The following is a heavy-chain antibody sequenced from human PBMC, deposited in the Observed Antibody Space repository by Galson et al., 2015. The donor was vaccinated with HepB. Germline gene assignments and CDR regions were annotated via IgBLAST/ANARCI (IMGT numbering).Heavy chain of an antibody. J-gene: IGHJ3*02. D-gene: IGHD3-22*01. CDR1: GGTFSSYA. CDR2: IIPILGIA. CDR3: ARDPQMYYYDSSGYYYAFDI. Sequence: SVKVSCKASGGTFSSYAISWVRQAPGQGLEWMGRIIPILGIANYAQKFQGRVTITADKSTSTAYMELSSLRSEDTAVYYCARDPQMYYYDSSGYYYAFDIWGQGTMVTVSS. V-gene: IGHV1-69*04.